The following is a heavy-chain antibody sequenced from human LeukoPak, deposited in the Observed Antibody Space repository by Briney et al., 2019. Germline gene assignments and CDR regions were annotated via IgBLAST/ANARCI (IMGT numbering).Heavy chain of an antibody. CDR1: GGSFSGYY. V-gene: IGHV4-34*01. J-gene: IGHJ6*03. CDR2: INHSGST. D-gene: IGHD6-13*01. Sequence: PSETLSLTCAVYGGSFSGYYWSWIRQPPGKGLEWIGEINHSGSTNFNPSLKSRVTISVDTSKNQFSLKLSSVTAADTAVYYCARGSGSSWYYYYCYMDVWGKGTTVTVSS. CDR3: ARGSGSSWYYYYCYMDV.